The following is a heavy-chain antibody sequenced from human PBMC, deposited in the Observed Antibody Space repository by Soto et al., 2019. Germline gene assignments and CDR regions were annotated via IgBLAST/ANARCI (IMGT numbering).Heavy chain of an antibody. CDR2: ISDSSSSI. CDR3: ARGYGVGTYYKDYMDV. D-gene: IGHD3-10*01. J-gene: IGHJ6*03. CDR1: GFTFRSYT. V-gene: IGHV3-48*01. Sequence: GGSLRLSCAASGFTFRSYTMNWVRQAPGKGLEWLSYISDSSSSIYYADSVRGRFTISRDNAKNSLYLQMNSLRAEDTAIYYCARGYGVGTYYKDYMDVWGKGTTVTVSS.